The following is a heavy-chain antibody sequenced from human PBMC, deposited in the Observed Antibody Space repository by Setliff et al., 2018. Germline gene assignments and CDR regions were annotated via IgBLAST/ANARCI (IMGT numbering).Heavy chain of an antibody. D-gene: IGHD1-1*01. CDR2: IHTGGSA. J-gene: IGHJ5*02. CDR1: GVSVSRHY. CDR3: ARDVWGAGTGWFDP. V-gene: IGHV4-4*08. Sequence: PSETLSLTCIVSGVSVSRHYWSWIRQPPGKTLEWIGYIHTGGSATYNPSLKSRVTLSLDTSKNHLSLNLTSVTAPDTAVYYCARDVWGAGTGWFDPWGLGILVTVSS.